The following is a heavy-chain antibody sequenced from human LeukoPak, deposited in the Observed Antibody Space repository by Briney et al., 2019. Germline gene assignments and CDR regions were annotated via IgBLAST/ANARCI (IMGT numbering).Heavy chain of an antibody. CDR2: IYYSGST. D-gene: IGHD3-10*01. V-gene: IGHV4-59*01. CDR1: GGSISSYY. J-gene: IGHJ4*02. CDR3: ARWVGSGSYYNEYYFDY. Sequence: TSETLSLTCTVSGGSISSYYWSWIRQPPGKGLEWIGYIYYSGSTNYNPSFKSRVTISVDTSKNQFSLKLSSVTAADTAVYYCARWVGSGSYYNEYYFDYWGQGTLVTVSS.